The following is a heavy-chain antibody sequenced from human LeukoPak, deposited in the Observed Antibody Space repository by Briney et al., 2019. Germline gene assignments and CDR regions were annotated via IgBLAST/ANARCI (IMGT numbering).Heavy chain of an antibody. CDR2: IYYSGST. V-gene: IGHV4-59*01. CDR3: ARAREGATPLRAFDF. D-gene: IGHD1-26*01. Sequence: SETLSFTCTVSGGSISSYYWSWIRQPPGKGLEWIGYIYYSGSTNYNPSLKSRVTISVDTSKNQFSLKLSSVTAADTAVYYCARAREGATPLRAFDFWGQGTMVIVSS. J-gene: IGHJ3*01. CDR1: GGSISSYY.